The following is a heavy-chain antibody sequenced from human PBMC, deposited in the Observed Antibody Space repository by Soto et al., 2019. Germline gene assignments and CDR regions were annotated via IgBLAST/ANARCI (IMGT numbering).Heavy chain of an antibody. CDR3: ARLMVRATPSDY. V-gene: IGHV1-69*13. CDR1: GGTFSSYA. CDR2: IIPIFGTA. J-gene: IGHJ4*02. D-gene: IGHD3-10*01. Sequence: GASVKVSCKASGGTFSSYAISWVRQSSGQGLERMGGIIPIFGTANYAQKFQGRVAITADESTSTAYMELSSLRSEDTAVYYCARLMVRATPSDYWGRGAVVTVSS.